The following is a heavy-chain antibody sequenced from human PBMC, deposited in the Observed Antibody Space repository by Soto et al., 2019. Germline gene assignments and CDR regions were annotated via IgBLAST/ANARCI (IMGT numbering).Heavy chain of an antibody. CDR2: ISSSSSTI. CDR3: ARDLGSSAYSSRERLNWFDP. V-gene: IGHV3-48*02. J-gene: IGHJ5*02. CDR1: GFTFSSYS. Sequence: GGSLRLSCAASGFTFSSYSMNWVRQAPGKGLEWVSYISSSSSTIYYADSVKGRFTISRDNAKNSLYLQMNSLRDEDTAVYYCARDLGSSAYSSRERLNWFDPWGQGTLVTVSS. D-gene: IGHD6-13*01.